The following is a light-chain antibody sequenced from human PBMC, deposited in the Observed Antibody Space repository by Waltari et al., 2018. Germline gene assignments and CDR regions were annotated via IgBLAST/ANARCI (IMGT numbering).Light chain of an antibody. J-gene: IGKJ1*01. CDR1: ESINKW. CDR2: DAS. Sequence: DTQLSQFPSTLAASVGHRVTITRRARESINKWLAWYQQKPGKAPKVLIYDASTLQSGVPSRFSGSGSGTEFTLTIDSLQPDDFATYYCQQYNRFSPFGQGTNVEVK. V-gene: IGKV1-5*01. CDR3: QQYNRFSP.